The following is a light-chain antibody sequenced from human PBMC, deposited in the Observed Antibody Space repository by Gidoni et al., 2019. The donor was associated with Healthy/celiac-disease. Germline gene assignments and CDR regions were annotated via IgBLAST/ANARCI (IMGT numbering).Light chain of an antibody. J-gene: IGLJ2*01. CDR2: END. CDR3: GTWDNSLSAGV. V-gene: IGLV1-51*02. Sequence: QSVLTPSPSVSAAPGQKVTISCSGDSSNIGHHSVSCYQQTPGTAPKLLIYENDQRPSGIPDRFSGSQSGTAATLAIAGLQTGDEADYYCGTWDNSLSAGVFGGGTKLTVL. CDR1: SSNIGHHS.